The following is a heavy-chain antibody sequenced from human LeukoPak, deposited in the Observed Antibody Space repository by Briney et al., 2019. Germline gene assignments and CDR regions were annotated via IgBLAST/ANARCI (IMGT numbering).Heavy chain of an antibody. CDR3: ARKVTAADLHKTPYGMDV. V-gene: IGHV4-34*01. J-gene: IGHJ6*02. D-gene: IGHD6-13*01. CDR1: GGSFSGYY. CDR2: INHSGST. Sequence: PSEALSLTCAVYGGSFSGYYWSWIRQPPGKGLEWIGEINHSGSTNYNPSLKSRVTISVDTSKNQFSLKLSSVTAADTAVYYCARKVTAADLHKTPYGMDVWGQGTTVTVSS.